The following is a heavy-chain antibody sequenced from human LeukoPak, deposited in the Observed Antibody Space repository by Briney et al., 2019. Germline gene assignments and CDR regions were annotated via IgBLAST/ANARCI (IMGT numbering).Heavy chain of an antibody. CDR1: GFTFSDYY. J-gene: IGHJ4*02. D-gene: IGHD4-17*01. CDR3: ARAHYGDYVELVAPRFDY. Sequence: PGGSLRLSCAASGFTFSDYYMSWIRQAPGKGLEWVSYISSSGSTIYYADSVKGRFTISRDNAKNSLYLQMNSLRAEDTAVYYCARAHYGDYVELVAPRFDYWGQGTLVTVSS. CDR2: ISSSGSTI. V-gene: IGHV3-11*04.